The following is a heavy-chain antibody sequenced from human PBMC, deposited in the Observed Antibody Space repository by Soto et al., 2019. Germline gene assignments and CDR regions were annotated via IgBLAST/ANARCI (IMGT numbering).Heavy chain of an antibody. CDR1: GFTFSTYA. J-gene: IGHJ4*02. CDR3: ARDISYGGIPFDY. D-gene: IGHD4-17*01. V-gene: IGHV3-30*04. CDR2: ISHDGTNK. Sequence: GGSLRLSYAASGFTFSTYAMHWVRQAPGKGLEWVAVISHDGTNKYYADSGKGRFTVSRDNSKNTLYLQMDSLRAEDTALYYCARDISYGGIPFDYWGQGTLVTVSS.